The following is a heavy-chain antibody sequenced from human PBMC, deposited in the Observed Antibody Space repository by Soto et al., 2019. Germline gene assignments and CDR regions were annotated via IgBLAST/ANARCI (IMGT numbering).Heavy chain of an antibody. CDR1: GGSISSGGYS. Sequence: QLQLQESGSGLVKPSQTLSLTCAVSGGSISSGGYSWSCIRQPPGKGLEWIGYIYHSGSTYYYPSLKSRVTISVDRSKNQFSLKLSSVTAADTAVYYCAAGGGLPRYYWGQGTMVTVSS. CDR3: AAGGGLPRYY. J-gene: IGHJ4*02. D-gene: IGHD3-16*01. CDR2: IYHSGST. V-gene: IGHV4-30-2*01.